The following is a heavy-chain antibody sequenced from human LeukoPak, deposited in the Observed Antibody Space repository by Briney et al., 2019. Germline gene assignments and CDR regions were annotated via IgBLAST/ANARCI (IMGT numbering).Heavy chain of an antibody. CDR3: ARLSAYYYGSYFYYYMDV. J-gene: IGHJ6*03. Sequence: GGSLRLSCAASGFTFSSYGMSWVRQAPGKGPEWVANIRQDESERYFADSVKGRFTISRDNAKKSVYLHMSSLRAEDTALYYCARLSAYYYGSYFYYYMDVWGKGTTVTVSS. CDR1: GFTFSSYG. D-gene: IGHD3-10*01. V-gene: IGHV3-7*01. CDR2: IRQDESER.